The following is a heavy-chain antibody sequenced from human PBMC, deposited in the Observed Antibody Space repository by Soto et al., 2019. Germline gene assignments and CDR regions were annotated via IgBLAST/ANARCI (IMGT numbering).Heavy chain of an antibody. CDR2: TYYRSKWYN. Sequence: SQTLSLTCAISGDSVSSNSAAWNWIRQSPSRGLEWLGRTYYRSKWYNDYAVSVKSRITINPDTSKNQFSLQLNSVTPEDTAVYYCARDPPQTGWGQGDFDYCGQGTLVTVSS. CDR3: ARDPPQTGWGQGDFDY. CDR1: GDSVSSNSAA. J-gene: IGHJ4*02. D-gene: IGHD3-16*01. V-gene: IGHV6-1*01.